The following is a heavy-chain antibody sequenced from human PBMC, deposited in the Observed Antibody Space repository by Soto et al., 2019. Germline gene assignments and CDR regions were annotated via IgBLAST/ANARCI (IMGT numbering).Heavy chain of an antibody. J-gene: IGHJ6*02. CDR2: ISSSGST. Sequence: QVQLQESGPGLVKPSGTLSLTCAVSSDSISSSYWWSWVRQSPGKGLEWIGEISSSGSTNYNPSLKTRVTMSVDRSKSQLPMKLSDVTAEDTAVYYCARTRGLLSCSGNMHIWGEGPTVAVS. CDR1: SDSISSSYW. D-gene: IGHD2-15*01. CDR3: ARTRGLLSCSGNMHI. V-gene: IGHV4-4*02.